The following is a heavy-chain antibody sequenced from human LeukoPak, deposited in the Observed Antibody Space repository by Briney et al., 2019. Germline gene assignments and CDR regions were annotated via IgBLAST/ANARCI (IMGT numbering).Heavy chain of an antibody. J-gene: IGHJ4*02. CDR2: IYYSGST. CDR1: GGSISSSSYY. Sequence: PSETLSLTCTVSGGSISSSSYYWGWIRQPPGKGLEWIGSIYYSGSTNYNPSLKSRVTISVDTSKNQFSLKLSSVTAADTAVYYCARGTYYYDSSGYYYVDSFDYWGQGTLVTVSS. V-gene: IGHV4-39*07. CDR3: ARGTYYYDSSGYYYVDSFDY. D-gene: IGHD3-22*01.